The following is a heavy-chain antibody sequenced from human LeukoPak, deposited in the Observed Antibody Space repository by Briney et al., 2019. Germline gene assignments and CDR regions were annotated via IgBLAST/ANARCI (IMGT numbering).Heavy chain of an antibody. V-gene: IGHV3-23*01. CDR1: GFTFDSYA. J-gene: IGHJ6*02. D-gene: IGHD2-15*01. CDR2: ISGSGGSS. Sequence: GGSLRLSCAASGFTFDSYAMSWVRQAPGKGLEWVSAISGSGGSSYYADSVKGRFTISRDNSKNTLYLQMNSLRAEDTAVYYCAKEWSGYYGMDVWGQGTTVTVSS. CDR3: AKEWSGYYGMDV.